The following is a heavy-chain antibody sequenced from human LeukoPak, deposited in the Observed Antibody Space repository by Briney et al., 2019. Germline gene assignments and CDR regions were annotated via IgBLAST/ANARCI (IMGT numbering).Heavy chain of an antibody. CDR3: ARESCSGGSCYFNWFDP. J-gene: IGHJ5*02. CDR1: GGSISSYY. Sequence: SSETLSLTCTVSGGSISSYYWSWIRQPAGKGLEWIGRIYTSGSTNYNPSLKSRVTMSVDTSKNQFSLKLSSATAADTAVYYCARESCSGGSCYFNWFDPWGQGTLVTVSS. CDR2: IYTSGST. D-gene: IGHD2-15*01. V-gene: IGHV4-4*07.